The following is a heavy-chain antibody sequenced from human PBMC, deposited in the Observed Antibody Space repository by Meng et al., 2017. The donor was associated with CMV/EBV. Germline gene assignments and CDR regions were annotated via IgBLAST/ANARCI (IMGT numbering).Heavy chain of an antibody. Sequence: VQLVQSGGDVKKPGASVTVSCKASGYTFTSCYMHWVRQAPGQGLEWMGIINPSGGSTSYAQKFQGRVTMTRDTSTSTVYMELSSLRSEDTAVYYCARDPHSGWLDYWGQGTLVTVSS. J-gene: IGHJ4*02. V-gene: IGHV1-46*01. CDR3: ARDPHSGWLDY. D-gene: IGHD6-19*01. CDR2: INPSGGST. CDR1: GYTFTSCY.